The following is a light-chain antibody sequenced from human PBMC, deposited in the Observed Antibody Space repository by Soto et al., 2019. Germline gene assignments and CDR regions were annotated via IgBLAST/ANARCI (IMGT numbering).Light chain of an antibody. CDR1: HDISNY. CDR3: QQYDNLPLT. CDR2: DAS. Sequence: DIQMTGSPSSLSASVGDRVTITCQASHDISNYLNWYQQKPGKAPKLLIYDASNLETGVPSRFSGSGSGTDFTFTISSLQPEDIATYYCQQYDNLPLTFGGGTKV. J-gene: IGKJ4*01. V-gene: IGKV1-33*01.